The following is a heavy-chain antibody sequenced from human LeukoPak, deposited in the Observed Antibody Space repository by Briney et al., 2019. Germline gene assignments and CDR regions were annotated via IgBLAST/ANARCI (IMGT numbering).Heavy chain of an antibody. Sequence: SETLSLTCSVSGGSITSHYWTWIRQPPGKGLDWIGYIFFTGTTKYNPSLKSRVTISVDVSKNQFSLKLSSVTAADTAVYYCARHGGYYDSAEYFQHWGQGTLVTVSS. CDR3: ARHGGYYDSAEYFQH. V-gene: IGHV4-59*08. J-gene: IGHJ1*01. D-gene: IGHD3-22*01. CDR2: IFFTGTT. CDR1: GGSITSHY.